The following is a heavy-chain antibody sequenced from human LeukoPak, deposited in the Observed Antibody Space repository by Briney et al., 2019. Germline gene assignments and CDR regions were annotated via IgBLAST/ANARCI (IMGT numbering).Heavy chain of an antibody. D-gene: IGHD2-15*01. V-gene: IGHV3-74*01. Sequence: GGPLRHLYAASGFTLTSYWIHWVRHAPGKGLVWVSHINSDGSSATYADSVKGRLTISRDIAKNTVYLQMNSLRAEDTAVYYCTRGGVSCFDYWGRGVLVTVSS. CDR3: TRGGVSCFDY. J-gene: IGHJ4*02. CDR2: INSDGSSA. CDR1: GFTLTSYW.